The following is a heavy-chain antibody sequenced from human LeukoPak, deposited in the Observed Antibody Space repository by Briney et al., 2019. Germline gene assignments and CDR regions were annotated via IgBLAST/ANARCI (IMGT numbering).Heavy chain of an antibody. Sequence: SETLSLTCTVSGGSISSGGYYWSWIRQHPGKGLEWIGYIYYSGRTYYNPSLKSRVTISVDTSKNQFSLKLSSVTAADTAVYYCARDHGDYVGGAFDIGGRGTMVTVSS. D-gene: IGHD4-17*01. CDR1: GGSISSGGYY. J-gene: IGHJ3*02. CDR3: ARDHGDYVGGAFDI. V-gene: IGHV4-31*03. CDR2: IYYSGRT.